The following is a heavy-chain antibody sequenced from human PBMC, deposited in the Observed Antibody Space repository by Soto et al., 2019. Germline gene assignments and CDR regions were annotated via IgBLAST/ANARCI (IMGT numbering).Heavy chain of an antibody. V-gene: IGHV4-59*12. J-gene: IGHJ3*02. CDR2: SHHSGST. CDR3: ARALRYCTSTACYFAFDI. CDR1: GGSIHSYY. D-gene: IGHD2-2*01. Sequence: PSETLSLTCTVSGGSIHSYYWTWIRQPPGKALEWIGYSHHSGSTNYNSALESRVTMSVDTSRNQFSLKLNSLKTEDTAVYYCARALRYCTSTACYFAFDIWGQGTMVTVSS.